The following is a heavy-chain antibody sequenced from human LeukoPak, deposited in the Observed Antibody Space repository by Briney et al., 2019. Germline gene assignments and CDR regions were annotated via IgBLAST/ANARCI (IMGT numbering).Heavy chain of an antibody. Sequence: ASVKVSREASGYTFTIYCIGWVPEAPRQGREGMGWLSAYNGNTNYAQKLQGRVTMTTDTATSTAYMELRSLRSDDTAVYYCAIGGSGYSYGTEDMDVWGKGTTVTVSS. CDR1: GYTFTIYC. D-gene: IGHD5-18*01. V-gene: IGHV1-18*01. J-gene: IGHJ6*03. CDR3: AIGGSGYSYGTEDMDV. CDR2: LSAYNGNT.